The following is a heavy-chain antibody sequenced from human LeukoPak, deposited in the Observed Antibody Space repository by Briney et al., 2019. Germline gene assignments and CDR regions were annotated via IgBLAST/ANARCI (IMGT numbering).Heavy chain of an antibody. V-gene: IGHV5-51*01. D-gene: IGHD3-9*01. J-gene: IGHJ4*02. CDR1: GYSFTSYW. Sequence: HGESLKISCKGSGYSFTSYWIGWVRQMPGKGLEWMGIIYPGDSDTRYSPSFQGQVTISADKSISTAYLQWSSLKALDTAMYYCARGVGHDILTGYSYYFDYWGQGTLVTVSS. CDR2: IYPGDSDT. CDR3: ARGVGHDILTGYSYYFDY.